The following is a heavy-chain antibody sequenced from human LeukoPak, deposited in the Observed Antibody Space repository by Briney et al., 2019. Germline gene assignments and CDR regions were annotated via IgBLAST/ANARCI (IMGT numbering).Heavy chain of an antibody. D-gene: IGHD6-19*01. CDR2: ISSSGSTI. V-gene: IGHV3-48*03. CDR3: ARGLAVAGDGSWFDP. J-gene: IGHJ5*02. Sequence: GGSLRLSCVASGFTFSSYEMNWVRQAPGKGLEGVSYISSSGSTIYYADSVKGRFTISRDNAKNSLYLQMNSLRAEDTAVYYCARGLAVAGDGSWFDPWGQGTLVTVSS. CDR1: GFTFSSYE.